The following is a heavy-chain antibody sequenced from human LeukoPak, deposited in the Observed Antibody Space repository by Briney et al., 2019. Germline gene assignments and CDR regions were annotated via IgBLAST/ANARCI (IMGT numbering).Heavy chain of an antibody. V-gene: IGHV4-34*01. J-gene: IGHJ4*02. D-gene: IGHD3-10*01. CDR1: GESFSGYY. CDR2: INHSGST. Sequence: SETLSLTCAVYGESFSGYYWSWIRQPPGKGLEWIGEINHSGSTNYNPSLKSRVTISVDTSKNQFSLKLSSVTAADTAVYYCARADYGSGSSLDYWGQGTLVTVSS. CDR3: ARADYGSGSSLDY.